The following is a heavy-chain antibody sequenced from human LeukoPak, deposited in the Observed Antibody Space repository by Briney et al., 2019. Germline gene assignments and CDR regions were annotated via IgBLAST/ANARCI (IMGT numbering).Heavy chain of an antibody. CDR1: GYTFTSYG. CDR3: ARDHEGAVAGNFGY. V-gene: IGHV1-18*01. CDR2: ISAYNGNT. Sequence: ASVTVSCKASGYTFTSYGISWVRQAPGQGLEWMGWISAYNGNTNYAQKLQGRVTMTTDTSTSTAYMELRSLRSDDTAVYYCARDHEGAVAGNFGYWGQGTLVTVSS. J-gene: IGHJ4*02. D-gene: IGHD6-19*01.